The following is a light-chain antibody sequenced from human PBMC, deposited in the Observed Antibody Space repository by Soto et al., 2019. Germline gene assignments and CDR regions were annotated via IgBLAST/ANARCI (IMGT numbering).Light chain of an antibody. Sequence: DVQMTQTPSSVSASVGDRVTITCRASERIGSWLAWYQQKPGKAPKLLIYGASNLQVEVPSRFSGSGSETDFALTSSSLQPEDFATYYCQQTYSFPHTFGQGTKVDI. J-gene: IGKJ2*01. CDR2: GAS. CDR1: ERIGSW. V-gene: IGKV1-12*01. CDR3: QQTYSFPHT.